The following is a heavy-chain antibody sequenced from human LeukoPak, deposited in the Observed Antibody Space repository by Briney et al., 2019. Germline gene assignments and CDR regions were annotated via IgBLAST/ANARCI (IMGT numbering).Heavy chain of an antibody. D-gene: IGHD1-26*01. CDR2: ITSTSAYI. V-gene: IGHV3-21*01. J-gene: IGHJ4*02. CDR1: GFTFRNYS. CDR3: ARVAGGSYHFDY. Sequence: PGGSLRLSCATSGFTFRNYSMHWVRQAPGKGLEWVSSITSTSAYIHYADPVKGRFTISRDNAKSSLYLQMNSLRAEDTAVYYCARVAGGSYHFDYWGQGALVTVSS.